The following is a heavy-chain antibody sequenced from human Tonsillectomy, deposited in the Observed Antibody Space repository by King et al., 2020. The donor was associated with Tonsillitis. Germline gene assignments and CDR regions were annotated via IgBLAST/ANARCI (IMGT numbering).Heavy chain of an antibody. CDR3: ARLDYGDDYFDY. J-gene: IGHJ4*02. D-gene: IGHD4/OR15-4a*01. Sequence: QLVQSGAEVKKPGASVKVSCKASGYTFTSYGISWVRQAPGQGLEVGGWISVYNGNTNYAQNLQGRVTMTTDTSTSTAYMGLRSLRSDDTAVYYCARLDYGDDYFDYWGQGTLVTVSS. V-gene: IGHV1-18*01. CDR1: GYTFTSYG. CDR2: ISVYNGNT.